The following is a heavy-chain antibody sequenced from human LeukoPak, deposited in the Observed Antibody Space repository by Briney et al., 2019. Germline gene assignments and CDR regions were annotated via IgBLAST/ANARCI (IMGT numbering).Heavy chain of an antibody. CDR2: ISGSGGST. CDR1: GFTFSSYA. CDR3: AKADYGDYSALDY. V-gene: IGHV3-23*01. D-gene: IGHD4-17*01. J-gene: IGHJ4*02. Sequence: GGSLRLSRAASGFTFSSYAMSWVRQAPGKGLEWVSAISGSGGSTYYADSVKGRFTISRDNSKNTLYLQMNSLRAEDTAVYYCAKADYGDYSALDYWGQGTLVTVSS.